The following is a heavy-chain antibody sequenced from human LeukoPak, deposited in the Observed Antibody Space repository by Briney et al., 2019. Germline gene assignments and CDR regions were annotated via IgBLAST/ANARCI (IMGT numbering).Heavy chain of an antibody. CDR3: ARRFGYSYGPRIFDY. J-gene: IGHJ4*02. D-gene: IGHD5-18*01. Sequence: TSETLSLTCAVYGGSFSGYYWSWIRQPPGKGLEWIGEINHSGSTNYNPSLKSRVTISVDTSKNQFSLKLSSVTAADTAVYYCARRFGYSYGPRIFDYWGQGTLVTVSS. V-gene: IGHV4-34*01. CDR2: INHSGST. CDR1: GGSFSGYY.